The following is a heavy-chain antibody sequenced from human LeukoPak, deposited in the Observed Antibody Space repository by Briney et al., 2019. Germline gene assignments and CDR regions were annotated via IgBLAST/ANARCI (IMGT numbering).Heavy chain of an antibody. CDR1: GFTVSSNS. D-gene: IGHD4-17*01. J-gene: IGHJ4*02. CDR2: IYSGGNT. CDR3: ARRAGEYTHPYDY. Sequence: GGSLRLSCTVSGFTVSSNSISWVRQAPGKGLEWVSFIYSGGNTHYSDSVKGRFTISRDNSKNTLYLRMNSLRAEDTAVYYCARRAGEYTHPYDYWGQGTLVTVSS. V-gene: IGHV3-53*01.